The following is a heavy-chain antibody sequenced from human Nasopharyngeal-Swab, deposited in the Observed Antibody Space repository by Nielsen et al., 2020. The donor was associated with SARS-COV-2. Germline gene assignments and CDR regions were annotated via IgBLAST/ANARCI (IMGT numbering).Heavy chain of an antibody. V-gene: IGHV7-4-1*02. CDR3: ARLYYDLGSVSTLVYNGMDV. CDR1: GYTFTTYP. Sequence: ASVKVSCKASGYTFTTYPMNWVRQAPGQGLEWMGWINTITGNPTYAQGLTGRFVFSLDTSVSTAYLRISRLEAEDTAVYYCARLYYDLGSVSTLVYNGMDVWGPGTTVTVSS. CDR2: INTITGNP. D-gene: IGHD3/OR15-3a*01. J-gene: IGHJ6*02.